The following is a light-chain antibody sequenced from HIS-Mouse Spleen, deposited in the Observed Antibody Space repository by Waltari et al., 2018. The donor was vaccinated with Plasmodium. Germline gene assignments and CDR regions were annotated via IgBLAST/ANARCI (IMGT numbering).Light chain of an antibody. CDR3: SSYAGSNILV. J-gene: IGLJ2*01. Sequence: QSALTQPPSASGSPGQSVTISCTGTSSDVGGYNYVSWYQQHPGKAPKLMIYEVSKRPSGVPDRFSGSKSGNTASRTVSGLQAEDEADYYCSSYAGSNILVFGGGTKLTVL. V-gene: IGLV2-8*01. CDR2: EVS. CDR1: SSDVGGYNY.